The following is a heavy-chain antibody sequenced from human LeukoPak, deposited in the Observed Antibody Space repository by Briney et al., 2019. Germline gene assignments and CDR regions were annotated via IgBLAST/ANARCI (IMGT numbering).Heavy chain of an antibody. CDR2: IRSSSSTI. V-gene: IGHV3-48*02. Sequence: GGSLRLSCAASGFTFSSYSMDWVRQAPGKGLEWVAYIRSSSSTIYYADSVKGRFTISRDNAKNSLYLQMNSLRDEDTAVYYCARGDDFDDYGNWFDPWGQGTLVTVSS. CDR3: ARGDDFDDYGNWFDP. D-gene: IGHD4-17*01. CDR1: GFTFSSYS. J-gene: IGHJ5*02.